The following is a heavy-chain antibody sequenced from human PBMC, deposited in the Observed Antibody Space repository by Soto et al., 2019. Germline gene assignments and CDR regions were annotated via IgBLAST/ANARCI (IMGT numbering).Heavy chain of an antibody. J-gene: IGHJ5*02. Sequence: SETLSLTCTVSGGSISSYYWSWIRQPPGKGLEWIGYIYYSGSTNYNPSLKSRVTISVDTSKNQFSLKLSSVTAADTAVYYCARFGVSWLDPWGQGTLVTVSS. CDR1: GGSISSYY. V-gene: IGHV4-59*08. CDR2: IYYSGST. CDR3: ARFGVSWLDP. D-gene: IGHD3-10*01.